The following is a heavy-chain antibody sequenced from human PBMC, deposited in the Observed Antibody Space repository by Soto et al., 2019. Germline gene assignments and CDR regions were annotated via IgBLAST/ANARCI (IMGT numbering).Heavy chain of an antibody. CDR1: GGSISSGGYY. CDR2: IYYSGST. D-gene: IGHD3-22*01. V-gene: IGHV4-31*03. CDR3: ARGSYYYDSSGQARDTEVANFDY. Sequence: PSETLSLTCTVSGGSISSGGYYWSWIRQHPGKGLEWIGYIYYSGSTYYNPSLKSRVTISVDTSKNQFSLKLSSVTAADTAVYYCARGSYYYDSSGQARDTEVANFDYWGQGTLDTVSS. J-gene: IGHJ4*02.